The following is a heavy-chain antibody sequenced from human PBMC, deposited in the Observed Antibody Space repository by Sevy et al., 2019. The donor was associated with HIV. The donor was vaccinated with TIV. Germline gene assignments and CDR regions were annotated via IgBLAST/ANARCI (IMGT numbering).Heavy chain of an antibody. Sequence: GGSLRLSCAASGFTFSIYGMHWVRQAPGKGLEWVAVISYDGSNKYYADSVKGRFTISRDNSKNTLYLQMNSLRAEDTAVYYCAKAVSAPGYFDYWGQGTLVTVSS. CDR1: GFTFSIYG. J-gene: IGHJ4*02. CDR3: AKAVSAPGYFDY. V-gene: IGHV3-30*18. CDR2: ISYDGSNK. D-gene: IGHD3-10*01.